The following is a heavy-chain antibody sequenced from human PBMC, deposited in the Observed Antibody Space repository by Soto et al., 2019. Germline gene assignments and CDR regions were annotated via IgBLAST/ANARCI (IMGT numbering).Heavy chain of an antibody. CDR3: ARGDCSSTSCTTPESLFDY. CDR2: IYYSGST. V-gene: IGHV4-31*03. J-gene: IGHJ4*02. Sequence: SETLSLTCTVSGGSISSGGYYWSWIRQHPGKGLEWIGYIYYSGSTYYNPSLKSRVTISVDTSKNQFSLKLSSVTAADTAVYYCARGDCSSTSCTTPESLFDYWGQGTLVTVSS. D-gene: IGHD2-2*01. CDR1: GGSISSGGYY.